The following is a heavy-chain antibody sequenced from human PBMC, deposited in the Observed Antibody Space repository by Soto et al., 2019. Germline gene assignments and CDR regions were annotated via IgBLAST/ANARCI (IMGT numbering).Heavy chain of an antibody. Sequence: GASVKVSCKASGYTFTSYGISWVRQAPGQGLEWMGWISAYNGNTNYAQKLQGRVTMTTDTSTSTAYMELRSLRSDDTAVYYCARDVRLVPAAASFDYWGQGTLVTVSS. CDR2: ISAYNGNT. CDR3: ARDVRLVPAAASFDY. J-gene: IGHJ4*02. V-gene: IGHV1-18*01. CDR1: GYTFTSYG. D-gene: IGHD2-2*01.